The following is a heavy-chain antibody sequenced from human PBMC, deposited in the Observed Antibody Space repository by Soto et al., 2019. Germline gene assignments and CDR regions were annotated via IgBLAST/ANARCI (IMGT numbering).Heavy chain of an antibody. CDR2: ISGTGGT. CDR3: AKDRRVAYCSGGICYSPDY. J-gene: IGHJ4*02. D-gene: IGHD2-15*01. V-gene: IGHV3-23*01. CDR1: GFTFSSHV. Sequence: EVQLWESGGGLVQPGGSLRLSCAVSGFTFSSHVMSWVRQAPGKGLEWVSAISGTGGTYYADSVKGRFTISRDNSKNALDLQMNNLRDEDTAVYYCAKDRRVAYCSGGICYSPDYWGQGTLVIVSS.